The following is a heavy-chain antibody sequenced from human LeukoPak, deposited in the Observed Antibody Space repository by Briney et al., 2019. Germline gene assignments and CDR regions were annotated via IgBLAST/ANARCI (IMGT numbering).Heavy chain of an antibody. J-gene: IGHJ5*02. CDR2: ISGSGGST. V-gene: IGHV3-23*01. D-gene: IGHD2-2*01. CDR1: GFTFSSYG. CDR3: AKDDRCGEGSSTSCYLP. Sequence: PGGSLRLSCAASGFTFSSYGMSWVRQAPGKGLEWVSAISGSGGSTYYADSVKGRFTISRDNSKNTLYLQMNSLRAGDTAVYYCAKDDRCGEGSSTSCYLPWGQGTLVTVSS.